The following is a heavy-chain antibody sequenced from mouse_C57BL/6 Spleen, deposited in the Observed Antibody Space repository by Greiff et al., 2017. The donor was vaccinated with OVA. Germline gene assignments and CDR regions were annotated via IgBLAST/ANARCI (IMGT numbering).Heavy chain of an antibody. CDR2: IDPEDGDT. D-gene: IGHD1-1*01. CDR1: GFNIKDYY. V-gene: IGHV14-1*01. Sequence: VHVKQSGAELVRPGASVKLSCTASGFNIKDYYMHWVKQRPEQGLEWIGRIDPEDGDTEYAPKFQGKATMTADTSSNTAYLQLSSLTSEDTAVYYCHITTVVAPWGQGTTLTVSS. J-gene: IGHJ2*01. CDR3: HITTVVAP.